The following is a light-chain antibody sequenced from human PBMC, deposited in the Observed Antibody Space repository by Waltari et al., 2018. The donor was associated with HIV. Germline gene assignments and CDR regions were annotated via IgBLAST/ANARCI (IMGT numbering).Light chain of an antibody. V-gene: IGKV3D-15*01. Sequence: DIVMTQSPATLSISPGARATRSCRASKKGSADVAWLQQHPGQATRRLIHGASIRAACIPASFSGSGSGTEFTLTITSLPSEDSAVYYCQQSNHWPPWPFGQGPTV. CDR2: GAS. J-gene: IGKJ1*01. CDR3: QQSNHWPPWP. CDR1: KKGSAD.